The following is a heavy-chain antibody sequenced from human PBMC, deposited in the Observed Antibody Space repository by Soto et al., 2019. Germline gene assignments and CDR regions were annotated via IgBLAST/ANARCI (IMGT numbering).Heavy chain of an antibody. D-gene: IGHD6-6*01. Sequence: ASVKVSCKASGYTFTSYGISWVRQAPGQGLEWMGWISAYNGNTNYAQKLQGRVTMTTDTSTSTAYMELRSLRSDDTAMYYCARDAIAARPLIYWGQGTLVTVSS. CDR2: ISAYNGNT. V-gene: IGHV1-18*01. CDR3: ARDAIAARPLIY. CDR1: GYTFTSYG. J-gene: IGHJ4*02.